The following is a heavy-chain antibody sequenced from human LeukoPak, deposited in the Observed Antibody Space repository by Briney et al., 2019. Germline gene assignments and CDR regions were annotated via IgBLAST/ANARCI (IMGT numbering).Heavy chain of an antibody. J-gene: IGHJ4*02. CDR2: IYYSGST. CDR1: GGSISSYY. CDR3: ARAALYYYGSGSYTY. Sequence: SSETLSLTCTVSGGSISSYYWSWIRQPPGKGLEWIGYIYYSGSTNYNPSLKSRVTILVDTSKNQFSLKLSSVTAADTAVYYCARAALYYYGSGSYTYWGQGTLVTVSS. D-gene: IGHD3-10*01. V-gene: IGHV4-59*12.